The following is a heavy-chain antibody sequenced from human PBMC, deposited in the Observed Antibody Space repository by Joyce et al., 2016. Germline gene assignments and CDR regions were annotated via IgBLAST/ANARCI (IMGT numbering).Heavy chain of an antibody. D-gene: IGHD3/OR15-3a*01. CDR1: GFDFGGCS. CDR3: ARGGDYRTGWFFS. V-gene: IGHV3-48*01. Sequence: EVELVESGGAFVQPGGSLRLSCAASGFDFGGCSLTWVRQAPGKGLDCLSYISNFGSPIFYADSVKCQFTISRYNAKKSLYLQMDSLRAEDTAVYFCARGGDYRTGWFFSWGQGTPVTVSS. CDR2: ISNFGSPI. J-gene: IGHJ1*01.